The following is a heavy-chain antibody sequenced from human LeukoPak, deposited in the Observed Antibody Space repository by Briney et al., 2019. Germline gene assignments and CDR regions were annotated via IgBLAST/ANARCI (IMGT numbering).Heavy chain of an antibody. Sequence: SETLSLTCTVSGGSISSYYWSWIRQPPGKGLEWIGYIYTSGSTNYNPSPKSRVTISVDTSKNQFSLKLSSVTAADTAVYYCARRSRWLNDAFDIWGQGTMVTVSS. V-gene: IGHV4-4*09. D-gene: IGHD5-24*01. CDR3: ARRSRWLNDAFDI. CDR2: IYTSGST. J-gene: IGHJ3*02. CDR1: GGSISSYY.